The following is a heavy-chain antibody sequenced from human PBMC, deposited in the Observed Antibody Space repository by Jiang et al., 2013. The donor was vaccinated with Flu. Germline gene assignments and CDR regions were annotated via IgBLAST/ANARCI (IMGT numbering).Heavy chain of an antibody. D-gene: IGHD1-26*01. CDR2: IKQDGSEK. J-gene: IGHJ5*02. V-gene: IGHV3-7*01. CDR3: AGLSGSYYVDWFDP. Sequence: EWVANIKQDGSEKYYVDSVKGRFTISRDNAKNSLYLQMNSLRAEDTAVYYCAGLSGSYYVDWFDPWGQGTLVTVSS.